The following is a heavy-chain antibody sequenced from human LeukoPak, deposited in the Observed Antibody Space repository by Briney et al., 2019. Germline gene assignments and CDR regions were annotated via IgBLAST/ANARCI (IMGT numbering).Heavy chain of an antibody. D-gene: IGHD3-16*01. CDR3: ATLGGHSLAVQNGY. J-gene: IGHJ4*02. CDR2: INPNSGDT. Sequence: VASVKVSCKASGYTFTDYFMHWVRQAPGQGLEWMGWINPNSGDTRYAQQFQGRVTMTRDTSISTAYMEMSRLRSDDTAVYYCATLGGHSLAVQNGYWGQGTLVTVSS. V-gene: IGHV1-2*02. CDR1: GYTFTDYF.